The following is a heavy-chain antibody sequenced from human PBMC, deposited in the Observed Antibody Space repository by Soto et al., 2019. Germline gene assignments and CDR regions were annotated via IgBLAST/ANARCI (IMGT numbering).Heavy chain of an antibody. CDR2: MNPNSGNT. D-gene: IGHD4-17*01. J-gene: IGHJ4*02. CDR1: GYTFTSYD. V-gene: IGHV1-8*01. Sequence: QVQLVQSGAEVKKPGASVKVSCKASGYTFTSYDINWVRQATGQGLEWMGWMNPNSGNTGYAQKFQGRXTXTXXTTTRTAYMELGSPRSEDTALYYCARTLSGANVDYWGQGTLVTVSS. CDR3: ARTLSGANVDY.